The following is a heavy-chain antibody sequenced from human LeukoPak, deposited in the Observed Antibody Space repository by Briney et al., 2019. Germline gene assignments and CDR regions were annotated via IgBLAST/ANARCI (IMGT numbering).Heavy chain of an antibody. CDR2: IYYSGST. D-gene: IGHD5-12*01. CDR3: ASGYAESFSDY. CDR1: GGSISSSSYY. Sequence: PSETLSLTCTVSGGSISSSSYYWGWIRQPPGKGLEWIGSIYYSGSTYYNPSLKCRVTISVDTSKNQFSLKLSSVTAADTAVYYCASGYAESFSDYWGQGTLVTVSS. V-gene: IGHV4-39*07. J-gene: IGHJ4*02.